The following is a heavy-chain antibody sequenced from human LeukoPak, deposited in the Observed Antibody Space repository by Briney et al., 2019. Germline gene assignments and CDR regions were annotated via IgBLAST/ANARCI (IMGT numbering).Heavy chain of an antibody. CDR2: IYYSGST. CDR1: GGSISSSIYY. V-gene: IGHV4-39*07. CDR3: ARGEWLLFDY. D-gene: IGHD3-3*01. J-gene: IGHJ4*02. Sequence: PSETLSLTCTVSGGSISSSIYYWGWIRQPPGKGLEWIGSIYYSGSTYYNPSLKSRVTISVDTSKNQFSLKLSSVTAADTAVYYCARGEWLLFDYWGQGTLVTVSS.